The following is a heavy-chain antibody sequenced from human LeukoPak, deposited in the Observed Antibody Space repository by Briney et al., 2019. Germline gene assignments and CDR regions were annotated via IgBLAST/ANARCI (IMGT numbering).Heavy chain of an antibody. CDR3: ARDYGDYVDYYYGMDV. CDR2: ISAYNGNT. Sequence: GASVKVSCKASGYTFTSYGISWVRQAPGQGLEWMGCISAYNGNTNYAQKLQGRVTMTTDTSTSTAYMELRSLRSDDAAVYYCARDYGDYVDYYYGMDVWGQGTTVTVSS. J-gene: IGHJ6*02. D-gene: IGHD4-17*01. CDR1: GYTFTSYG. V-gene: IGHV1-18*01.